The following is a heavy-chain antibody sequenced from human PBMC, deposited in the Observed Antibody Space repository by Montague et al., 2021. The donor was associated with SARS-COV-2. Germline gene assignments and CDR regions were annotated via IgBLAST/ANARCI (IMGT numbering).Heavy chain of an antibody. CDR1: GASVSSSD. CDR3: ARETMTADAFDI. Sequence: SETLSFTCTVSGASVSSSDWGWIRQSPGKGLEWIGYFYSVGSTDYNPSLKSRVTISRDTSKNQFSLKVRSVTAADTAIYYCARETMTADAFDIWGQGTMVTVSS. CDR2: FYSVGST. J-gene: IGHJ3*02. D-gene: IGHD1-14*01. V-gene: IGHV4-59*02.